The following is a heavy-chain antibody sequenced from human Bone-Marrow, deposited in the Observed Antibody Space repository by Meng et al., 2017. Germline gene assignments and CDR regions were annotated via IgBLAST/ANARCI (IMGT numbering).Heavy chain of an antibody. V-gene: IGHV3-74*01. CDR1: EFTSSIFW. CDR2: INPDGTIT. CDR3: ARFTPFDY. J-gene: IGHJ4*02. Sequence: VQLLWGWGSLVQHGGSLRRSCIASEFTSSIFWMHWVRQAPGKGPMWVSRINPDGTITDYADSVKGRFTISRDNAKNTLYLQMNSLRAEDSAVYYCARFTPFDYWGPGTLVTVSS.